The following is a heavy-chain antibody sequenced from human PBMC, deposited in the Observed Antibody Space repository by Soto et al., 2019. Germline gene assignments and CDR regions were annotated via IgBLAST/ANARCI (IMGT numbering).Heavy chain of an antibody. CDR3: ARDLGLRSAGDLYYYYTGV. CDR1: GGSFSGYY. D-gene: IGHD4-17*01. V-gene: IGHV4-34*01. J-gene: IGHJ6*03. CDR2: IDHSGDT. Sequence: LSLTCAVYGGSFSGYYWNWIRQPPGKGLEWIGEIDHSGDTKYNPSLKSRVTISVDTSKNQFSLKLSSVTAADTAVYYCARDLGLRSAGDLYYYYTGVWGKGTPVTVSS.